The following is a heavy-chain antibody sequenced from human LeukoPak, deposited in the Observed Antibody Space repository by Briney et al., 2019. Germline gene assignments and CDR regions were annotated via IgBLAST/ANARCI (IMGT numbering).Heavy chain of an antibody. J-gene: IGHJ2*01. CDR1: RYTFTGYY. CDR3: ARHPGKVTNDWYFDL. D-gene: IGHD4-23*01. CDR2: INPNSGGT. Sequence: VASVKVSCKASRYTFTGYYMHWVRQAAGQGLEWMGWINPNSGGTNSAPKFQGRVTMTRDTSITTAYMELSRLSSDDTAVYYCARHPGKVTNDWYFDLWGRGTLVTVSS. V-gene: IGHV1-2*02.